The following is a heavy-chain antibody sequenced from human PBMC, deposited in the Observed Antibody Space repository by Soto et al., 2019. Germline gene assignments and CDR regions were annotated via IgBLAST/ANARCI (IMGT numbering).Heavy chain of an antibody. CDR2: IYYSGST. CDR3: ASYCGGDCYPYYGMDV. J-gene: IGHJ6*02. D-gene: IGHD2-21*02. Sequence: PLQTLSLPSSVLGGYIISRSCYWGWIRQPPGKGLEWIGSIYYSGSTYYNPSLKSRVTISVDTSKNQFSLKLSSVTAADTAVYYCASYCGGDCYPYYGMDVWGQGTTVTVSS. V-gene: IGHV4-39*01. CDR1: GGYIISRSCY.